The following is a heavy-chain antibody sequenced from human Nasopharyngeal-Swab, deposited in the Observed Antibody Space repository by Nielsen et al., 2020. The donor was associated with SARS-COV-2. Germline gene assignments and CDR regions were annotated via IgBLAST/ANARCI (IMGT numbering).Heavy chain of an antibody. D-gene: IGHD5-12*01. CDR2: ISGSGGST. Sequence: GGSLRLSCAASGFTFNTYAMSWVRQAPGKGLEWVSAISGSGGSTYYADSVKGRFTISRDNSKNTLYLQMNSLRAEDTAIYYCAKDRDSGDDSDDYYHYYGMDVWGQGTTVTVFS. J-gene: IGHJ6*02. CDR1: GFTFNTYA. V-gene: IGHV3-23*01. CDR3: AKDRDSGDDSDDYYHYYGMDV.